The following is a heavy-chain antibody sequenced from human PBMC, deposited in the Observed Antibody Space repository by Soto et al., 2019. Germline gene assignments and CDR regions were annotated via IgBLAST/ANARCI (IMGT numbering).Heavy chain of an antibody. CDR3: ARPGYSGYEIYYYYGMDV. CDR2: ISSSSSYI. V-gene: IGHV3-21*01. D-gene: IGHD5-12*01. Sequence: ESGGGLVKPGGSLRLSCAASGFTFSSYSMNWVRQAPGKGLEWVSSISSSSSYIYYADSVKGRFTISRDNAKNSLYLQMNSLRADDTAVYYCARPGYSGYEIYYYYGMDVWGQGTTVTVSS. CDR1: GFTFSSYS. J-gene: IGHJ6*02.